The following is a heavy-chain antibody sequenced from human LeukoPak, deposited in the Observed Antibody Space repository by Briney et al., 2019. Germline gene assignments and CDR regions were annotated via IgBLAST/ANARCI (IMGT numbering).Heavy chain of an antibody. J-gene: IGHJ6*04. D-gene: IGHD3-10*02. V-gene: IGHV3-23*01. CDR2: ISGSGGST. Sequence: GGSLRLSCAASGFTFSRYGMSWVRQAPGKGLEWVSAISGSGGSTYYADSVKGRFTISRDNSKNTLYLEMNSLRAEDTAVYYCAELGITMIGGVWGKGTTVTIST. CDR1: GFTFSRYG. CDR3: AELGITMIGGV.